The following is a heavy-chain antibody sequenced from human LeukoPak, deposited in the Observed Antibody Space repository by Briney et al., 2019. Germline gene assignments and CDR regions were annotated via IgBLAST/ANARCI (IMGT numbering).Heavy chain of an antibody. Sequence: SETLSLTCSVSGGSISSYYWSWIRQPAGKGLEWIGRIYSSGTSPNYNPSLKSRLTMSVDTSRNQFSLKLSSVTAADTAVYYCAREGGFYRPLDYSGQGTLVTVSS. CDR1: GGSISSYY. D-gene: IGHD3-3*01. CDR3: AREGGFYRPLDY. J-gene: IGHJ4*02. CDR2: IYSSGTSP. V-gene: IGHV4-4*07.